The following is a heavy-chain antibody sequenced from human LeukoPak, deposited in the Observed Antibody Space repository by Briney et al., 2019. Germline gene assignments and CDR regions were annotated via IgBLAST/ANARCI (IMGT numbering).Heavy chain of an antibody. V-gene: IGHV3-23*01. CDR1: GFTFSSYA. Sequence: GGSLRLSCAASGFTFSSYAMSWVRQAPGKGLEWVSAISGSGGNTSYADSVKGRFTISRDNSKNTLYLQMISLRAEDAAVYYCAKDIVVVPAAVCSSSWYDYWGGGTVVSVSS. CDR2: ISGSGGNT. J-gene: IGHJ4*02. CDR3: AKDIVVVPAAVCSSSWYDY. D-gene: IGHD2-2*01.